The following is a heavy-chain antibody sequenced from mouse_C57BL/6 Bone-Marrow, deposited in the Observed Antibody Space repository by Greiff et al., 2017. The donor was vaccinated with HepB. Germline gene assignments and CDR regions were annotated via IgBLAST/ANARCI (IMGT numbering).Heavy chain of an antibody. J-gene: IGHJ3*01. CDR2: IDPSDSYT. Sequence: QVQLKQPGAELVKPGASVKLSCKASGYTFTSYWMQWVKQRPGQGLEWIGEIDPSDSYTNYNQKFKGKATLTVDTSSSTAYMQLSSLTSEDSAVYYCARADSSGSFAYWGQGTLVTVSA. CDR1: GYTFTSYW. V-gene: IGHV1-50*01. CDR3: ARADSSGSFAY. D-gene: IGHD3-2*02.